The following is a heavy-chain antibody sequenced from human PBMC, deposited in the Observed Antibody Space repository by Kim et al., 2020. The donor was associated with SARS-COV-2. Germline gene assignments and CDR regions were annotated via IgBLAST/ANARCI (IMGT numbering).Heavy chain of an antibody. Sequence: GGSLRLSCAASGFTFSSYSMNWVRQAPGKGLEWVSYISSSSSTIYYADSVKGRFTISRDNAKNSLYLQMNSLRDEDTTVYYCASSGGGYTQQLVLQYYYYYGMDVWGQGTTVTVSS. CDR1: GFTFSSYS. V-gene: IGHV3-48*02. CDR3: ASSGGGYTQQLVLQYYYYYGMDV. D-gene: IGHD6-13*01. CDR2: ISSSSSTI. J-gene: IGHJ6*02.